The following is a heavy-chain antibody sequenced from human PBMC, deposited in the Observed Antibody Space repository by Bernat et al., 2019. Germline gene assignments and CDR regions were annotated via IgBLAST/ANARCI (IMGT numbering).Heavy chain of an antibody. CDR2: ISTYNGHT. Sequence: QPQLVQSGSEVQKPGASVKLSCRTSGYPFSTFGISWVRQAPGQGLEWMGWISTYNGHTKSAQKFQGRLTMTTDTSTRTASMELRGLRSDDTAVYFCARAFCTETCDGGVDPWGQGSLVTVSS. CDR1: GYPFSTFG. D-gene: IGHD3-3*02. V-gene: IGHV1-18*01. J-gene: IGHJ5*02. CDR3: ARAFCTETCDGGVDP.